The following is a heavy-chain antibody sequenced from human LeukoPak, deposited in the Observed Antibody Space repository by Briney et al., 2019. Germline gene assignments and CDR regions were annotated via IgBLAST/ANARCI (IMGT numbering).Heavy chain of an antibody. J-gene: IGHJ4*02. CDR3: ARGLRFGDYYFDY. CDR2: IKQDGSEI. V-gene: IGHV3-7*01. D-gene: IGHD3-10*01. CDR1: GFTFSRYW. Sequence: GGSLRLSCAASGFTFSRYWMSWFRQAPGKGLEWVANIKQDGSEIYYEASLEGRFTISRDNAKNSVYLQMNSLRAEDTAVYYCARGLRFGDYYFDYWGQGTLVPVSS.